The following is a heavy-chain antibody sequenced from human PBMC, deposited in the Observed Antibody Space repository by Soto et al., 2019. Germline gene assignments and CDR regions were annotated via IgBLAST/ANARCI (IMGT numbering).Heavy chain of an antibody. CDR3: ARSYSSSPDDGFDV. Sequence: QITLKESGQTLVKPTQMLTLTCTFSGFSLSTRGVGVGWIRQPPGEALEWLALIYWDDDERYSPSLRSRLTITKDTSKNQVVLTMTNMEPVDTGTYFCARSYSSSPDDGFDVWGQGTRVTVSS. V-gene: IGHV2-5*02. CDR2: IYWDDDE. CDR1: GFSLSTRGVG. J-gene: IGHJ3*01. D-gene: IGHD6-6*01.